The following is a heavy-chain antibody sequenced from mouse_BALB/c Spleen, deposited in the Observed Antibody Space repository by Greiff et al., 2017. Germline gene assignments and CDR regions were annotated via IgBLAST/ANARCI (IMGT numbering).Heavy chain of an antibody. CDR3: ARIYYDYYYAMDY. V-gene: IGHV2-2*02. CDR2: IWSGGST. Sequence: VQGVESGPGLVQPSQSLSITCTVSGFSLTSYGVHWVRQSPGKGLEWLGVIWSGGSTDYNAAFISRLSISKDNSKSQVFFKMNSLQANDTAIYYCARIYYDYYYAMDYWGQGTSVTVSS. CDR1: GFSLTSYG. J-gene: IGHJ4*01. D-gene: IGHD2-4*01.